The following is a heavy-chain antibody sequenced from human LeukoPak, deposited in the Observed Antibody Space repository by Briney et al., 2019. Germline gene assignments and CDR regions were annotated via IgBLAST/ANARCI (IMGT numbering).Heavy chain of an antibody. CDR3: ARERMGAFDI. CDR1: GFTFSSYE. Sequence: GGSLRLSCAASGFTFSSYEMNWVRQAPGKGLEWVSYISSSGSTIYYADSVKGRFTISRDNAKNSLYLQMNSLRAEDTAVYYCARERMGAFDIWGQGTMVTVSS. J-gene: IGHJ3*02. V-gene: IGHV3-48*03. CDR2: ISSSGSTI.